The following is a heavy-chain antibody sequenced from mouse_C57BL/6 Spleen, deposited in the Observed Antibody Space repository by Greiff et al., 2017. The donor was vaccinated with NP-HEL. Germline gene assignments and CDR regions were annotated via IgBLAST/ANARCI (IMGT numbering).Heavy chain of an antibody. V-gene: IGHV1-62-2*01. Sequence: VQLQQSGAELVKPGASVKLSCKASGYTFTEYTIHWVKQRSGQGLEWIGWFYPGSGSIKYNEKFKDKATLTADKSSITVYMELSRLTSEDSAVYFCEKHAFYYGNYDWFADWGQGTLVTVSA. CDR2: FYPGSGSI. D-gene: IGHD2-1*01. CDR3: EKHAFYYGNYDWFAD. J-gene: IGHJ3*01. CDR1: GYTFTEYT.